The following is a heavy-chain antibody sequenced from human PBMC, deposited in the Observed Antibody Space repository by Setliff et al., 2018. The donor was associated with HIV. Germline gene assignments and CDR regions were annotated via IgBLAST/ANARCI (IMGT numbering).Heavy chain of an antibody. Sequence: SETLSLTCAVSGASIDRGSYYWSWIRQPAGKGLDWIGHMYTTGSTNYNASLKSRVTMSVDTSKNQFSLKLRSVTAADTSVYYCARDYRKGFDIWGQGTLVTVSS. CDR3: ARDYRKGFDI. D-gene: IGHD1-26*01. J-gene: IGHJ3*02. CDR2: MYTTGST. CDR1: GASIDRGSYY. V-gene: IGHV4-61*09.